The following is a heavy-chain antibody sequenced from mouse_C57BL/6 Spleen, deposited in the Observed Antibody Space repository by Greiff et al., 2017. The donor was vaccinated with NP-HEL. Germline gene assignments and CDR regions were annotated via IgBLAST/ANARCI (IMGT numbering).Heavy chain of an antibody. J-gene: IGHJ2*01. D-gene: IGHD1-1*01. CDR1: GYTFTSYW. V-gene: IGHV1-53*01. CDR2: INPSNGCT. CDR3: ARGDYYYGSTHFDY. Sequence: QVHVQQSGAELVKPGASVKLSCKASGYTFTSYWMHWVKQRPGQGLEWIGNINPSNGCTNYNEKFKSKATLTVDKSSSTAYMQLSSLTSEDSAVYYCARGDYYYGSTHFDYWGQGTTLTVSS.